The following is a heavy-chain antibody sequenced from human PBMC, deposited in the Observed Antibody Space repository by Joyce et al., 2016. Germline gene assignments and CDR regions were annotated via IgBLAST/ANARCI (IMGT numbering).Heavy chain of an antibody. J-gene: IGHJ6*02. CDR2: IAYDGSKK. Sequence: QVQLVESGGGVVQPGRSLRLSCEASEFTFSIYAMHWVGRAPGKGVEWVAFIAYDGSKKYYADSVKGRFTISRDNSKDTLYLQMDGLRTEDTAVYYCARRGGDFYYYDMDVWGQGTTVTVSS. D-gene: IGHD3-10*01. V-gene: IGHV3-30*04. CDR1: EFTFSIYA. CDR3: ARRGGDFYYYDMDV.